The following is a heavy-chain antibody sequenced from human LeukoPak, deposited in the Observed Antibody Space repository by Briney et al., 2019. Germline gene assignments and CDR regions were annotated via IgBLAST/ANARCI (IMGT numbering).Heavy chain of an antibody. CDR1: GYTFTDYY. D-gene: IGHD3-9*01. CDR2: INPNTGGK. Sequence: ASVKVSCKTSGYTFTDYYINWVRQAPGQGLEWMGWINPNTGGKKYALKFQARVTLTRDTSISSAYMELSGLTSDDTAVYYCASYFEILTGYYGGNGFDAWGQGTMVTVSA. J-gene: IGHJ3*01. V-gene: IGHV1-2*02. CDR3: ASYFEILTGYYGGNGFDA.